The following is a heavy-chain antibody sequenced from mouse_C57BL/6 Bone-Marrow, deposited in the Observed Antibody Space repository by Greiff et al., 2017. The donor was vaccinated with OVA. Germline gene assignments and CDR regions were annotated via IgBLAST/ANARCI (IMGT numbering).Heavy chain of an antibody. CDR1: GFTFSSYA. CDR3: ARDLRYRYFDV. CDR2: ISDGGSYT. V-gene: IGHV5-4*01. D-gene: IGHD1-1*01. J-gene: IGHJ1*03. Sequence: EVMLVESGGGLVKPGGSLKLSCAASGFTFSSYAMSWVRQTPEKRLEWVATISDGGSYTYYPDNVKGRFTISRDNAKNNLYLQMSHLKSEDTAMYYCARDLRYRYFDVWGTGTTVTVSS.